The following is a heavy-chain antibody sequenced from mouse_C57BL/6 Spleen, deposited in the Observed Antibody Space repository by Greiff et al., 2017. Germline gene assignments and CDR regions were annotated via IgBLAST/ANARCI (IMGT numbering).Heavy chain of an antibody. Sequence: VQLQQSGAELVKPGASVKLSCTASGFNIKDYYMHWVKQRTEQGLEWIGRIDPEDGETKYAPNFQGKATIPADTSSNTAYLQLSSLTSEDTAVYYCATYFDDWGQGTTLTVSS. CDR3: ATYFDD. CDR1: GFNIKDYY. V-gene: IGHV14-2*01. CDR2: IDPEDGET. J-gene: IGHJ2*01.